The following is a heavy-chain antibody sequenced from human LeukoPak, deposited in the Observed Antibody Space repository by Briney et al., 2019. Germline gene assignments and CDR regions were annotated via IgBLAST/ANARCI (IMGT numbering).Heavy chain of an antibody. V-gene: IGHV4-4*02. Sequence: CAXSXGSISSSNWWSWVRQPPGKGLEWIGEIYHSGSTNYNPSLKSRVTISVDKSKNQFSLKLSSVTAADTAVYYCXXXXXXXXXXGYFTGLFDYWGQGTLVTVSS. CDR2: IYHSGST. D-gene: IGHD3-3*01. CDR3: XXXXXXXXXXGYFTGLFDY. CDR1: XGSISSSNW. J-gene: IGHJ4*02.